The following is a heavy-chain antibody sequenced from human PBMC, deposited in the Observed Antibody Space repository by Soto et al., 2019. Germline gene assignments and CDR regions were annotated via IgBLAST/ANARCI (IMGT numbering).Heavy chain of an antibody. Sequence: PSETLSLTCTVSGGSISSYYWSWIRQPPGKGLEWIGYIYYSGSTNYNPSLKSRVTISVDTSKNQSSLKLSSVTAADTAVYYCARQGDLTGYYPPYYYYYKDVWGKGTTVTVSS. CDR3: ARQGDLTGYYPPYYYYYKDV. CDR1: GGSISSYY. CDR2: IYYSGST. V-gene: IGHV4-59*01. J-gene: IGHJ6*03. D-gene: IGHD3-9*01.